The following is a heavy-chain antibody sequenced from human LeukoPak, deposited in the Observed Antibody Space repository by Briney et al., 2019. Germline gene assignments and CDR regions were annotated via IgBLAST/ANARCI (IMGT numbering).Heavy chain of an antibody. V-gene: IGHV3-66*01. CDR3: ARDSNFDWFDP. Sequence: GGSLRHSCAASGFTVSSSYMNWVRQAPGKGLEWVSVIYSGGSTYYADSVKGRFTISRDNSKNTLYLQMNSLRAEDTAVYYCARDSNFDWFDPWGQGTLVTVSS. J-gene: IGHJ5*02. D-gene: IGHD1-7*01. CDR2: IYSGGST. CDR1: GFTVSSSY.